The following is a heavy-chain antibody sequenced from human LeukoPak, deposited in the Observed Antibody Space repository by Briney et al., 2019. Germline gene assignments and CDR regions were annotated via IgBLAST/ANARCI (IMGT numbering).Heavy chain of an antibody. CDR2: ISGSGGST. D-gene: IGHD2-21*01. V-gene: IGHV3-23*01. Sequence: GGSLRLPCAASGFTFSSYSMNWVRQAPGKGLEWVSDISGSGGSTHYADSVRGRFTMSRDNSKNTHYLQMNSLRAEDTAVYYCAKDHIGDGGYYYMDVWGKGTTVTVSS. CDR3: AKDHIGDGGYYYMDV. J-gene: IGHJ6*03. CDR1: GFTFSSYS.